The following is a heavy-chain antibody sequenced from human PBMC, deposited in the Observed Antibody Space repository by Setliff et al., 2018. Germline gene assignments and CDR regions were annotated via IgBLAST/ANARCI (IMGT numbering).Heavy chain of an antibody. CDR3: VRVGREYGDSGGFDAFSL. D-gene: IGHD4-17*01. J-gene: IGHJ3*01. CDR1: GFTFNTYT. Sequence: GGSLRPSCSASGFTFNTYTMHWVRQAPGKGLEYVSSIGPNGGSTYYANSVKGRFTISRDMSKNLFFLKISSLTTMDTAVYYCVRVGREYGDSGGFDAFSLWGQGREVTVSS. CDR2: IGPNGGST. V-gene: IGHV3-64D*09.